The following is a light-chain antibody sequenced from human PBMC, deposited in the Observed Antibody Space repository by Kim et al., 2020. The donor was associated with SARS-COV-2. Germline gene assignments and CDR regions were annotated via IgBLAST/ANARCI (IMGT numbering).Light chain of an antibody. CDR3: QRYGSSPLT. CDR2: GPS. V-gene: IGKV3-20*01. J-gene: IGKJ4*01. Sequence: EIVLTQSPGTLSLSPGERATLSCRASQSVSSSYLAWYQQKPGPAPRLLIYGPSSRATGIPDRFSGSGSGTDFTLTISRLEPEDFAVYYSQRYGSSPLTFGGGTKMDIK. CDR1: QSVSSSY.